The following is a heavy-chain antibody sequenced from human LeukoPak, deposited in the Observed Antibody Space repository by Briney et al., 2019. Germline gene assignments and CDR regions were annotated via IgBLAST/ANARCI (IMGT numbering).Heavy chain of an antibody. CDR1: GVTFSSYA. Sequence: GGSLRLSCAASGVTFSSYAMSWVRQAPGKGLEWVSVIYSGGSTYYADSVKGRFTISRDNFKNTLYLQMNSLRAEDTAVYYCAREKQIAAAIPDAFDIWGQGTMVTVSS. CDR3: AREKQIAAAIPDAFDI. CDR2: IYSGGST. V-gene: IGHV3-66*02. D-gene: IGHD6-13*01. J-gene: IGHJ3*02.